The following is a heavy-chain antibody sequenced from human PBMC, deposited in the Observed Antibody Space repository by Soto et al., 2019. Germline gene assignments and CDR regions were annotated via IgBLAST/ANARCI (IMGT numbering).Heavy chain of an antibody. CDR2: ISYDGSNK. CDR3: ARDPAYPYCSSTSCHLDV. Sequence: GGSLRLSCAASGFTFSSYAMHWVRQAPGKGLEWVAVISYDGSNKYYADSVKGRFTISRDNAKNTLYLQMNSLRAEDTALYYCARDPAYPYCSSTSCHLDVWGQGTTVTVSS. CDR1: GFTFSSYA. J-gene: IGHJ6*02. V-gene: IGHV3-30-3*01. D-gene: IGHD2-2*01.